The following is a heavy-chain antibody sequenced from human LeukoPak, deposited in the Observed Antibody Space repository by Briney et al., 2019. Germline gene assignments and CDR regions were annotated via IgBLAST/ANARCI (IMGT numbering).Heavy chain of an antibody. V-gene: IGHV1-8*01. CDR2: MNPNSGNT. CDR1: GYTFTSYD. J-gene: IGHJ5*02. Sequence: ASVKVSCKASGYTFTSYDINWVRQATGQGLEWMGWMNPNSGNTGYAQKFQGRVTMTRNTSISTAYMELSSLRSEDTAVYYCARGGAYYYGSEPANWFDPWGQGTLVTASS. CDR3: ARGGAYYYGSEPANWFDP. D-gene: IGHD3-10*01.